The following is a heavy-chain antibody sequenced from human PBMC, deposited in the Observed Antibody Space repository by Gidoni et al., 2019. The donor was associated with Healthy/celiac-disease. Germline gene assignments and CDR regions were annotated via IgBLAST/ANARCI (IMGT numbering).Heavy chain of an antibody. CDR1: GFTFGSYA. CDR3: AKAPGYSRLDP. V-gene: IGHV3-23*01. CDR2: ISGSGGST. Sequence: EVQLLESGGGLVQPGGSLRLSCAASGFTFGSYAMSWVRQAPGKGLEWGSAISGSGGSTYYADSVKGRFTISRDKSKNTLYLQMNSLRAEDTAVYYCAKAPGYSRLDPWGQGTLVTVSS. J-gene: IGHJ5*02. D-gene: IGHD6-13*01.